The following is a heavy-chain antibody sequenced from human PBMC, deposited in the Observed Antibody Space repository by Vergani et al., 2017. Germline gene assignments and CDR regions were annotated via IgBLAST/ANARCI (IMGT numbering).Heavy chain of an antibody. D-gene: IGHD3-16*01. V-gene: IGHV4-38-2*02. J-gene: IGHJ3*02. Sequence: QVQLQESGPGLVKPSETLSLTCSVSGYSISRGYYWGWTRQPPGKGLECIATVFHSGSAYYNPSLRRRVTISVETSKNQFSLRLTTLTAADTAVYYCARQFWVSQGVGAFETWGRGTEVSVSS. CDR2: VFHSGSA. CDR1: GYSISRGYY. CDR3: ARQFWVSQGVGAFET.